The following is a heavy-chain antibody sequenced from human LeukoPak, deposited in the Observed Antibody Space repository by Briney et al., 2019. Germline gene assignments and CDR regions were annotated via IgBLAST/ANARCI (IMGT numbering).Heavy chain of an antibody. CDR3: ARGAFGVYAFDL. CDR1: GFTFSSYS. D-gene: IGHD3-3*01. V-gene: IGHV3-48*04. J-gene: IGHJ3*01. Sequence: GGSLRLSCAASGFTFSSYSMNWVRQAPGKGLEWVSYISSSSSTTYYADSVKGRFAISRDNAKNTLYVQMNSLRAEDTAVYYCARGAFGVYAFDLWGQGTMVTVSS. CDR2: ISSSSSTT.